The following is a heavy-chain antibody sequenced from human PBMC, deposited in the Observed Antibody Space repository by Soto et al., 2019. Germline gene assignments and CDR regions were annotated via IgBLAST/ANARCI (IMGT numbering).Heavy chain of an antibody. J-gene: IGHJ4*02. CDR3: AGARLTGEDSDY. V-gene: IGHV1-46*01. Sequence: QVQLVQSGAEVKKPGASVKVSCKASGYTFTSYYMHWVRQAPGQGLEWMGIINPSGGSTSYAQKFQGRVTMTRDTSTSTVYMELSSLRSEDTAVYYCAGARLTGEDSDYWGQGTLVTVSS. D-gene: IGHD7-27*01. CDR2: INPSGGST. CDR1: GYTFTSYY.